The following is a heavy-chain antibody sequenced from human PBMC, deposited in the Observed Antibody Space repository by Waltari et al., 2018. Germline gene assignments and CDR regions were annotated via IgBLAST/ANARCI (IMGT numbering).Heavy chain of an antibody. Sequence: QVQLQESGPGLVKPSQTLSLTCTVSGGSISSGDYYWSWIRQPPGKGLEWIGYIYYSGSTYYNPSLKSRVTISVDTSKNQFSLKLSSVTAADTAVYYCARVREDSSSWAGYYYYYYMDVWGKGTTVTVSS. CDR1: GGSISSGDYY. CDR3: ARVREDSSSWAGYYYYYYMDV. V-gene: IGHV4-30-4*08. J-gene: IGHJ6*03. D-gene: IGHD6-13*01. CDR2: IYYSGST.